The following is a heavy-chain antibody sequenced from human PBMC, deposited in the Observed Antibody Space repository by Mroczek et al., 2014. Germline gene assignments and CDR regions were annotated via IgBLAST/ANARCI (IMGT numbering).Heavy chain of an antibody. D-gene: IGHD2-15*01. CDR3: ARATRAAATPYYYYMDV. CDR2: IYYSGST. J-gene: IGHJ6*03. Sequence: QVQLQESGPGLVKPSQTLSLTCTVSGGSISSGGYYWSWIRQHPGKGLEWIGYIYYSGSTYYNPSLKSRVTISVDTSKNQFSLKLSSVTAADTAVYYCARATRAAATPYYYYMDVWGKGTTVTVS. CDR1: GGSISSGGYY. V-gene: IGHV4-31*03.